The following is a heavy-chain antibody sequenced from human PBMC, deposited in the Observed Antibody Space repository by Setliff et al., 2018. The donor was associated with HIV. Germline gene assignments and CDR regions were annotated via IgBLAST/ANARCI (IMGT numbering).Heavy chain of an antibody. CDR2: IYYSGST. D-gene: IGHD5-18*01. CDR3: ARHAIVDTAGRGFDY. V-gene: IGHV4-39*01. CDR1: GGSIRSSSFY. J-gene: IGHJ4*02. Sequence: PSETLSLTCTVSGGSIRSSSFYWGWIRQPPGKGLEWIASIYYSGSTYYNSSLKSRVTTSVDTSKNQFSLKLSSVTATDTAVYYCARHAIVDTAGRGFDYWGQGTLVTVSS.